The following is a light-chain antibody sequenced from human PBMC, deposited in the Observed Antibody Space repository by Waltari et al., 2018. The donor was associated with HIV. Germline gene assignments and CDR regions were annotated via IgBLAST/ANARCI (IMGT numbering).Light chain of an antibody. Sequence: EIVMTQSPDTLSVSPGERATLSCRVSQSVSRFLAWYQQKPGQAPRLLIYDVSTRATDIPARFSGSGSGTVFALTVSSLQSEDVGVYYCQQYDSWPPGTFGPGTKVDI. J-gene: IGKJ3*01. CDR2: DVS. CDR3: QQYDSWPPGT. V-gene: IGKV3-15*01. CDR1: QSVSRF.